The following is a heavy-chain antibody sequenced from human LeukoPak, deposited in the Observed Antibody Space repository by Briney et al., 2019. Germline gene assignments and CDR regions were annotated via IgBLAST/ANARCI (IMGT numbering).Heavy chain of an antibody. CDR2: ISSSSSYI. Sequence: GGSLRLSCAASGFTFSSYSMNWVRQAPGKGLEWVSSISSSSSYIYYADSVKGRFTISRDNAKNSLYLQMNRLRAEDTAVYYCARGAWYCSSTSCYFDYWGQGTLVTVSS. CDR1: GFTFSSYS. V-gene: IGHV3-21*01. D-gene: IGHD2-2*01. J-gene: IGHJ4*02. CDR3: ARGAWYCSSTSCYFDY.